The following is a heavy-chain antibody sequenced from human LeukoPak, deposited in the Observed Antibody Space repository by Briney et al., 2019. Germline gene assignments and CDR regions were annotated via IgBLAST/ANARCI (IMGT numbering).Heavy chain of an antibody. V-gene: IGHV4-59*08. D-gene: IGHD5-18*01. CDR3: ARYKGYTYGEDY. CDR2: IYYSGST. CDR1: GGSISSYY. J-gene: IGHJ4*02. Sequence: SETLSLTCTVSGGSISSYYWSWIRQPPGKGLEWIGYIYYSGSTNYNPSLKSRVTISVDTSKNQFSLKLSSVTAADTAVYYCARYKGYTYGEDYWGQGTLVTVSS.